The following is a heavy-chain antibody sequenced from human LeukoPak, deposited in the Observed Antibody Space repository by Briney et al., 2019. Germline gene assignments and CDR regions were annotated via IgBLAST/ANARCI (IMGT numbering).Heavy chain of an antibody. V-gene: IGHV6-1*01. Sequence: SQTLSLTCAISGDSVSSNCAAWNRIRQSPSRGLEWLGRTYYRSKWYNDYAVSVKSRITINPDTSKNQFSLQLNSVTPEDTAVHYCARDRGRQQLEYYYYYGMDVWGRGTTVTVSS. CDR1: GDSVSSNCAA. CDR3: ARDRGRQQLEYYYYYGMDV. CDR2: TYYRSKWYN. D-gene: IGHD6-13*01. J-gene: IGHJ6*02.